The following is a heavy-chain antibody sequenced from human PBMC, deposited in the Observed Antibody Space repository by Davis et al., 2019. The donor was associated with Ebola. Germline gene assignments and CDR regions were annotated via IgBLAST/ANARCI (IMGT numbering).Heavy chain of an antibody. V-gene: IGHV1-18*01. Sequence: ASVKVSCKTYGYTFTNFAISWVRQAPGQGLEWMGWINPHNGNTNYAQNVQGRVIMTSDTATTTAYMEVGSLRSDDTAVYYCARAQFPTTSDHWGQGTLVTVSS. CDR2: INPHNGNT. D-gene: IGHD1-1*01. J-gene: IGHJ4*02. CDR1: GYTFTNFA. CDR3: ARAQFPTTSDH.